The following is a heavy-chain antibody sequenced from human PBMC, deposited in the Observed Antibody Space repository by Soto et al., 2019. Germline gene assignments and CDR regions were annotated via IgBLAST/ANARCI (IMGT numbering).Heavy chain of an antibody. CDR3: ARENYYGSGSYYYYYYYGMDV. CDR1: GGSISSYY. J-gene: IGHJ6*02. CDR2: IYTSGST. D-gene: IGHD3-10*01. V-gene: IGHV4-4*07. Sequence: SETLSLTCTVSGGSISSYYWSWIRQPAGKGLEWIGRIYTSGSTNYNPSLKSRVTMSVDTSKNQFSLKLSSVTAADTAVYYCARENYYGSGSYYYYYYYGMDVWGQGTTVTAP.